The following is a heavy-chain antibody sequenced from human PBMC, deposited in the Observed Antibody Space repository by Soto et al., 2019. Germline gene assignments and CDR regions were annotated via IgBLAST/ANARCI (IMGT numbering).Heavy chain of an antibody. CDR2: IYYSGST. V-gene: IGHV4-31*03. CDR3: ARDREAGIAAAGSFPYYYGMDV. J-gene: IGHJ6*02. Sequence: SETLSLTCTVSGGSISSGGYYWSWIRQHPGKGLEWIGYIYYSGSTYYNPSLKSRVTISVDTSKNQFSLKLSSVTAADTAVYYCARDREAGIAAAGSFPYYYGMDVWGQGTTVTVS. D-gene: IGHD6-13*01. CDR1: GGSISSGGYY.